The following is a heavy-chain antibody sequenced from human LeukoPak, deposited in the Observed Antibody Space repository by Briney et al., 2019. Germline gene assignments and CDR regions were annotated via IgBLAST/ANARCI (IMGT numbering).Heavy chain of an antibody. Sequence: PGGSLRLSCAASGFIFSSYGMHWVRQAPGKGLEWVAFIRYDGSNKYHADSVKDRFTISRDNSKNTLYLQMNSPRAEDTAVYYCAKELPTIDLWSGYHHEAWGQGTLVTVSS. V-gene: IGHV3-30*02. D-gene: IGHD3-3*01. CDR3: AKELPTIDLWSGYHHEA. CDR2: IRYDGSNK. J-gene: IGHJ4*02. CDR1: GFIFSSYG.